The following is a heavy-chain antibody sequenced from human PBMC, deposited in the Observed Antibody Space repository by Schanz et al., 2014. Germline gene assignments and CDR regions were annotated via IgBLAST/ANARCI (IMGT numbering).Heavy chain of an antibody. CDR1: GFTFTNYA. Sequence: EVQLVESGGGLVQPGGSLRLSCTASGFTFTNYAMSWVRQAPGKGLEWVGRIKGKTDGGTADYAAPMKGRFTISRDDSQSTLYLQMNSLKIEDTAVYYCATASSPVREAGAGSSFHLWGQGTLVTVSP. V-gene: IGHV3-15*01. CDR2: IKGKTDGGTA. J-gene: IGHJ5*02. D-gene: IGHD6-13*01. CDR3: ATASSPVREAGAGSSFHL.